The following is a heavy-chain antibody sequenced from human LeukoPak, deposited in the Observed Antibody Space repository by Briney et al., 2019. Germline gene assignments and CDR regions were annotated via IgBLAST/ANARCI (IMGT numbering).Heavy chain of an antibody. J-gene: IGHJ4*02. D-gene: IGHD5-18*01. Sequence: GGSLRLSCAASGFTFSSYAMHWVRQAPGKGLEWVAVISYDGSNKYYADSVKGRFTISRDNSKNTLCLQVNSLRAEDTAVYYCARDLGYSYGSYWGQGTLVTVSS. CDR2: ISYDGSNK. CDR1: GFTFSSYA. CDR3: ARDLGYSYGSY. V-gene: IGHV3-30-3*01.